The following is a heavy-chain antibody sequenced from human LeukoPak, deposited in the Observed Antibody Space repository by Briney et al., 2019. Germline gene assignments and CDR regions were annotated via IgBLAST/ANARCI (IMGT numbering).Heavy chain of an antibody. V-gene: IGHV3-48*01. CDR1: GLPFSSYS. CDR3: VRVKGTSFDF. Sequence: PGGSLRLSCAASGLPFSSYSMNWVRQAPGKGLEWVSYISAGGSNIYYLDSVKGRFTVSRDNAMNSLFLQMDRPRAEDTAVYYCVRVKGTSFDFWGQGTLVTVSS. CDR2: ISAGGSNI. J-gene: IGHJ4*02. D-gene: IGHD1-1*01.